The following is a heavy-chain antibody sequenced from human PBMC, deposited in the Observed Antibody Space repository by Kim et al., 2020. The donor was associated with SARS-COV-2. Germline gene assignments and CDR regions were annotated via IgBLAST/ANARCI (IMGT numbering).Heavy chain of an antibody. CDR3: AKCEVATISRWYFDL. J-gene: IGHJ2*01. CDR1: GFTFSSYA. CDR2: ISGSGGST. V-gene: IGHV3-23*01. Sequence: GGSLRLSCAASGFTFSSYAMSWVRQAPGKGLEWVSAISGSGGSTYYADSVKGRFTISRDNSKNTLYLQMNSLRAEDTAVYYCAKCEVATISRWYFDLWGRGTLVTVSS. D-gene: IGHD5-12*01.